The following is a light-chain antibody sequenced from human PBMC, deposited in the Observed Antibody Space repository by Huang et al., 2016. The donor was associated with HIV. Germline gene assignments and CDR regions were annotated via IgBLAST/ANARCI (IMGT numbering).Light chain of an antibody. V-gene: IGKV1-9*01. CDR3: QQLNTYPLT. CDR1: QGITNY. J-gene: IGKJ4*01. Sequence: QLTQSPSSLSVSVGDRVTITCRASQGITNYLAWYQQKPGKAPKLLIFATSTLQSGVPSRCSGSGSGADFTLSIASLQPEDSATYYCQQLNTYPLTFGGGTKVEI. CDR2: ATS.